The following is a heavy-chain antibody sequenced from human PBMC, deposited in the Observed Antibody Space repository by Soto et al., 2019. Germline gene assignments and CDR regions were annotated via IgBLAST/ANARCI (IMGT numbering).Heavy chain of an antibody. CDR1: GFTFSSYG. J-gene: IGHJ5*02. V-gene: IGHV3-30*18. CDR2: ISYDGSNK. D-gene: IGHD6-13*01. Sequence: QVQLVESGGGVVQPGRSLRLSCAASGFTFSSYGMHWVRQAPGKGLEWVAVISYDGSNKYYADSVKGRFTISRDNSQNTLDLQMNSLRAEDTAVYYCAKDPSIAAAGENWFDPWGQGTLVTVSS. CDR3: AKDPSIAAAGENWFDP.